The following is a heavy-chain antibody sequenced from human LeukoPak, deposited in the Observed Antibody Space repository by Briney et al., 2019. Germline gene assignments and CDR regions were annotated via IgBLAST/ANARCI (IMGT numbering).Heavy chain of an antibody. CDR3: ASRGSGYYQTLDY. Sequence: GGSLRLSCAVSGFTFSNYEMNWVRQAPGKGLEWVSYISSSGSTIYYADSVKGRFTISRDNAKNSLYLQMNSLRAEDTAVYYCASRGSGYYQTLDYWGQGTLVTVSS. CDR2: ISSSGSTI. D-gene: IGHD3-22*01. V-gene: IGHV3-48*03. CDR1: GFTFSNYE. J-gene: IGHJ4*02.